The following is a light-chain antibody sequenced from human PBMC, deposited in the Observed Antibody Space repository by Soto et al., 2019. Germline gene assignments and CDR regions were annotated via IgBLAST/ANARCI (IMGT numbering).Light chain of an antibody. Sequence: IQLTQSPSSLSASVGDRVSIACRASQDIKTYLAWYQQKEGKAPKLHISGTLTLQSGVPSRFNGSGSGTDFTLIISRLQPQDFATYYCQHLNNYPPFTFGRGTKVDLE. CDR2: GTL. CDR1: QDIKTY. J-gene: IGKJ3*01. CDR3: QHLNNYPPFT. V-gene: IGKV1-9*01.